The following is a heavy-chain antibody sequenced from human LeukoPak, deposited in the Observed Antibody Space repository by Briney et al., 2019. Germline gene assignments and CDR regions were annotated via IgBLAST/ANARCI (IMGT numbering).Heavy chain of an antibody. CDR1: GYTFTGYY. J-gene: IGHJ4*02. CDR2: INPNSGGT. V-gene: IGHV1-2*02. CDR3: ARDSVTMVRGTGDY. D-gene: IGHD3-10*01. Sequence: ASVKVSCKASGYTFTGYYIHWVRQAPGQGLGGMGWINPNSGGTNYAQKFQGRVTMTRDTSISTAYMELSRLRSDDTAVYYCARDSVTMVRGTGDYWGQGTLVTVSS.